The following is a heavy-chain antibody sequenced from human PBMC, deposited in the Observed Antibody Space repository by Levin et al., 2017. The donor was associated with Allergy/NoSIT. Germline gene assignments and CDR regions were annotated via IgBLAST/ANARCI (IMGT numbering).Heavy chain of an antibody. J-gene: IGHJ6*02. V-gene: IGHV1-69*02. CDR3: ARLIGYSNGPEVFGMDV. Sequence: VASVKVSCKASGGTFSSDPIYWVRQAPGQGLEWMGRISPIVSRTNYAQKFQGRLTISADTSTTIAYMELSSLRSEDTAVYYCARLIGYSNGPEVFGMDVWGQGTTVTVSS. CDR1: GGTFSSDP. D-gene: IGHD3-9*01. CDR2: ISPIVSRT.